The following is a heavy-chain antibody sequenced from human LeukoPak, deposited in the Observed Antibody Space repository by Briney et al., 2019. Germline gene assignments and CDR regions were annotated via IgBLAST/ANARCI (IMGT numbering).Heavy chain of an antibody. CDR1: GYTFTSYY. J-gene: IGHJ3*02. V-gene: IGHV1-46*01. D-gene: IGHD5-24*01. CDR3: AREVEMATISPTGAFDI. Sequence: GASVMVSCKASGYTFTSYYMHWVRQAPGQGLEWMGIINPSGGSTSYAQKFQGRVTMTRDTSTSTVYMELSSLRSEDTAVYYCAREVEMATISPTGAFDIWGQGTMVTVSS. CDR2: INPSGGST.